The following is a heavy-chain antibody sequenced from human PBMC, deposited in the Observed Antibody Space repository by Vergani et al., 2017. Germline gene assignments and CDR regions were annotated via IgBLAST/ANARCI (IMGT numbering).Heavy chain of an antibody. CDR3: AREKGYCSSTSCYGRGIKGAGYYYYMDV. V-gene: IGHV3-48*01. Sequence: EVQLVESGGRLVQRGGSLRLSCAASGFTFSSYAMNWVRQAPGRGLEWISYISSSSTTIFYADSVRGRFTISRDNAKNSLYLQLNSLRAEDTAVYYCAREKGYCSSTSCYGRGIKGAGYYYYMDVWGKGTTVTVSS. J-gene: IGHJ6*03. CDR2: ISSSSTTI. CDR1: GFTFSSYA. D-gene: IGHD2-2*01.